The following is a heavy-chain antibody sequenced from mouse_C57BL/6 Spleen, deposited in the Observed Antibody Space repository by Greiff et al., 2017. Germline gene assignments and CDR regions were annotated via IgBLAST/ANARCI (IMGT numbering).Heavy chain of an antibody. CDR3: ARKAGLNDY. Sequence: QVQLQQPGAELVKPGASVKLSCKASGYTFTSYWMQWVKQRPGQGLEWIGEIDPSDSYTNYNQKFKGKATLTVDTSASTAYMQLSSLTSEDSAVYYCARKAGLNDYWGQGTTLTVSS. J-gene: IGHJ2*01. CDR2: IDPSDSYT. D-gene: IGHD3-1*01. V-gene: IGHV1-50*01. CDR1: GYTFTSYW.